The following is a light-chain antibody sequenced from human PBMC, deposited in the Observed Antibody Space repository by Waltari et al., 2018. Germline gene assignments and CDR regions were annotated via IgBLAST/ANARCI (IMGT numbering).Light chain of an antibody. CDR2: EAY. CDR3: QQLNTYPLT. J-gene: IGKJ4*01. V-gene: IGKV1-9*01. Sequence: IQLTQSPSSLSASVGDRVTITCRASQGIDNYLGWYQQKPGKAPKLLIYEAYTLQSGVPSRFSGSGSGTDFTLTISSLQPADFATYYCQQLNTYPLTFGGGTKVDIK. CDR1: QGIDNY.